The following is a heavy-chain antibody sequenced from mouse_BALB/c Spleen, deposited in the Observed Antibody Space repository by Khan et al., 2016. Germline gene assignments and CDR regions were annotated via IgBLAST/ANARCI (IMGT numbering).Heavy chain of an antibody. Sequence: VQLKESGAELVKPGASVKLSCTVSGFNIKDTYMHWVNQRPEQGLEWIGRIDPANGNTKYDPKFQDKATITADTSSNTAYLQLSSLTSEDTAVYYCSRGVYDYEFAYWGKGTLVTVSA. CDR2: IDPANGNT. J-gene: IGHJ3*01. CDR1: GFNIKDTY. D-gene: IGHD2-4*01. CDR3: SRGVYDYEFAY. V-gene: IGHV14-3*02.